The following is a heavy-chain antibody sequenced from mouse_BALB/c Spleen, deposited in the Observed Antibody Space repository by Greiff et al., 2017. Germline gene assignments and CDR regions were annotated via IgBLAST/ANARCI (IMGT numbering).Heavy chain of an antibody. J-gene: IGHJ4*01. CDR1: GYSFTGYF. Sequence: VQLQQSGPELVKPGASVKISCKASGYSFTGYFMNWVMQSHGKSLEWIGRINPYNGDTFYNQKFKGKATLTVDKSSSTAHMELRSLASEDSAVYYCARCLYDNYAMDDWGQGTSVTVSS. V-gene: IGHV1-20*02. D-gene: IGHD2-3*01. CDR2: INPYNGDT. CDR3: ARCLYDNYAMDD.